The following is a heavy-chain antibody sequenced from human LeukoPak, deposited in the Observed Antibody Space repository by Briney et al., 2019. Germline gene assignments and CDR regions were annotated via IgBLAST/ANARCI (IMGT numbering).Heavy chain of an antibody. J-gene: IGHJ4*02. V-gene: IGHV3-66*01. CDR2: IYNGGGT. Sequence: GGSLRLSCAASGFTFSSYSMNWVRQAPGKGLEWVSVIYNGGGTYYADSVKGRFTISRDNSKNTLDLQMNSLRAEDTAVYYCAGGYCSGGSCSRHFDYWGQGTLVTVSS. CDR3: AGGYCSGGSCSRHFDY. D-gene: IGHD2-15*01. CDR1: GFTFSSYS.